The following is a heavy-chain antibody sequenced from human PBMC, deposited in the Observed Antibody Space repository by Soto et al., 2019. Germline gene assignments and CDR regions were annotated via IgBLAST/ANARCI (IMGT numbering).Heavy chain of an antibody. J-gene: IGHJ6*03. V-gene: IGHV3-7*01. CDR2: IKQDGSDI. CDR3: VRGCGTSNCPYYLDV. Sequence: EVHLVESGGGLVQPGGSLRLSCEASGFTFSTYWMSWVRQAPGKGLEWVATIKQDGSDIYYVDSVRGRFTISRDNAKGSLYLQLSTLRAEDTAVYYCVRGCGTSNCPYYLDVWGRATTVIVSS. CDR1: GFTFSTYW. D-gene: IGHD1-1*01.